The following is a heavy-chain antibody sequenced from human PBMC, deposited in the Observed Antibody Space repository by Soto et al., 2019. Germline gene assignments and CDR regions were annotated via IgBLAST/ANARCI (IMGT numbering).Heavy chain of an antibody. CDR3: ARVKSRPPYCYYYGMEV. J-gene: IGHJ6*02. CDR1: GYTFTSYG. V-gene: IGHV1-18*01. Sequence: QVQLVQSGAEVKKPGASVKVSCKASGYTFTSYGISCVRQAPGQGLEWMGWISAYNGNTNYAQKLQGRVTMTTDTSTSTAYMELRSLRSDDTAVYYCARVKSRPPYCYYYGMEVWGQGTTVTVSS. CDR2: ISAYNGNT.